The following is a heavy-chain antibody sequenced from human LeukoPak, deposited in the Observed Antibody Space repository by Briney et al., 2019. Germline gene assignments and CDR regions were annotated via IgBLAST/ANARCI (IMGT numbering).Heavy chain of an antibody. CDR1: GGSISSSSYF. CDR2: IFYSGST. J-gene: IGHJ4*02. Sequence: ASETLSLTCTASGGSISSSSYFWGWIRQPPGKGLEWIGSIFYSGSTYHNPSLNSRVTISIDTSKNQFSLRLSSVTAADTAVYYCARQMNTVTADYWGQGTLVTVSS. D-gene: IGHD4-17*01. CDR3: ARQMNTVTADY. V-gene: IGHV4-39*01.